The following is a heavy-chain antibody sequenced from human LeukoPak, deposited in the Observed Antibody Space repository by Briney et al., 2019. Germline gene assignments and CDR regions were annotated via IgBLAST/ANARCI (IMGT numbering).Heavy chain of an antibody. D-gene: IGHD5-18*01. V-gene: IGHV5-51*01. CDR1: GYSFISYW. J-gene: IGHJ4*02. Sequence: GASLQISCKGSGYSFISYWIGWVRQLPGKGLEWMGIIYPYDSNTRYSPSFQGQVTISADKSMSTAYLQWSSLKASDTAIYYCARRGYNYPYDYWGQGTLVTVSS. CDR2: IYPYDSNT. CDR3: ARRGYNYPYDY.